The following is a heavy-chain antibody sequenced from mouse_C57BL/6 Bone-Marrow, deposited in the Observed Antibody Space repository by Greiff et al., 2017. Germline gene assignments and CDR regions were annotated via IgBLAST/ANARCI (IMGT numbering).Heavy chain of an antibody. Sequence: EVKLVESEGGLVQPGSSMKLSCTASGFTFSDYYMAWVRQVPEKGLEWVANINYDSSSTYYLDPLKSRFIISRDNAKNILYLQMSSLKSEDTATYYCARYDYGSRAFFDYWGQGTTLTVSS. J-gene: IGHJ2*01. CDR3: ARYDYGSRAFFDY. V-gene: IGHV5-16*01. D-gene: IGHD1-1*01. CDR1: GFTFSDYY. CDR2: INYDSSST.